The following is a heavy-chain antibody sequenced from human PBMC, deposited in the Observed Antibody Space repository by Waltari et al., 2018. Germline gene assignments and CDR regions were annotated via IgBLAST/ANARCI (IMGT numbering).Heavy chain of an antibody. D-gene: IGHD2-8*01. J-gene: IGHJ2*01. CDR1: GGSISSSSYY. V-gene: IGHV4-39*01. CDR2: IYYSGST. Sequence: QLQLQESDPGLVKPSETLSLTCTVSGGSISSSSYYWGWIRQPPGKGLEWIGSIYYSGSTYYNPSLKSRGTISVDTSKNQFSLKLSSVTAADTAVYYCARHPAMTIMLWYFDLWGRGTLVTVSS. CDR3: ARHPAMTIMLWYFDL.